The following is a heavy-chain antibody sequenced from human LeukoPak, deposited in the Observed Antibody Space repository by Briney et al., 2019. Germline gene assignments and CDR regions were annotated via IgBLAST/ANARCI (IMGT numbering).Heavy chain of an antibody. D-gene: IGHD5-18*01. V-gene: IGHV3-23*01. CDR1: GFIFGSYA. CDR2: ISDNEGST. CDR3: ARHDSFIPY. J-gene: IGHJ4*02. Sequence: KPGGSLRLSCAASGFIFGSYAMSWVRQAPGKGLEWVSGISDNEGSTYYRDSVKGRFTISRDNTKNTVYLQLNNLRADDTAVYFCARHDSFIPYWGQGTLVIVSS.